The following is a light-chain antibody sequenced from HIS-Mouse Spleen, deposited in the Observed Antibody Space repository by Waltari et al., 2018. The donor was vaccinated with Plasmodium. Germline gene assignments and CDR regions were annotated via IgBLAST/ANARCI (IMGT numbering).Light chain of an antibody. Sequence: EIVLTQSPGTLSLSPGERATLPCRASQSVSSSHLAWYQQTPGQAPKPLIYGASSRATGNPDRFSGSGSGTDFTLTISRLEPEGFAVYYCQQYGSSPYTFGQGTELEI. CDR1: QSVSSSH. J-gene: IGKJ2*01. CDR3: QQYGSSPYT. V-gene: IGKV3-20*01. CDR2: GAS.